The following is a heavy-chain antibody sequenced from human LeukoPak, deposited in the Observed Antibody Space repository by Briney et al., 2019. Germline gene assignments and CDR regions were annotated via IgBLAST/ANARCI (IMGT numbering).Heavy chain of an antibody. CDR3: ATGYGDFRVEGRYFYS. CDR1: DGSITNYD. V-gene: IGHV4-59*01. J-gene: IGHJ4*02. CDR2: VHYSGTT. D-gene: IGHD4-17*01. Sequence: PSETLSLTCTVSDGSITNYDWGWVRQPPGKGLEFIGHVHYSGTTNYNPSLRSRVTISIDTSKKHFFLKLKSVTAADTAVYCCATGYGDFRVEGRYFYSWGQGTLVTVSS.